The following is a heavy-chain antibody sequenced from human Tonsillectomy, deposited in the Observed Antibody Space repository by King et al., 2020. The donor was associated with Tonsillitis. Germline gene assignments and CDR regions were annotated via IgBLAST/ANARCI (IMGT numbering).Heavy chain of an antibody. D-gene: IGHD3-9*01. CDR3: AKDRVTFDFKIYYYCGMDV. Sequence: VQLVESGGGLVQPGGSLRLSCEASGFTFTSYAMSWVRQAPGKGLEWVSTISGTGGSTDYADSVKGRFTVSRDNSRNTLYLQMNSLRAEDTAVYYCAKDRVTFDFKIYYYCGMDVWGQGTTVTVSS. J-gene: IGHJ6*02. CDR1: GFTFTSYA. CDR2: ISGTGGST. V-gene: IGHV3-23*04.